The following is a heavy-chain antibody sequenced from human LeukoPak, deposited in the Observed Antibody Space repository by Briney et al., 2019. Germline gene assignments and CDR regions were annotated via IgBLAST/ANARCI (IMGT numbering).Heavy chain of an antibody. CDR2: MNPNSGNT. Sequence: ASVKVSCKASGYTFTGYYMHWVRQAPGQGLEWMGWMNPNSGNTGYAQKFQGRVTITRNTSISTAYMELSSLRSEDTAVYYCARGIRYDFWSGYYYTYYYYYYMDVWGKGTTVTVSS. CDR1: GYTFTGYY. CDR3: ARGIRYDFWSGYYYTYYYYYYMDV. D-gene: IGHD3-3*01. V-gene: IGHV1-8*03. J-gene: IGHJ6*03.